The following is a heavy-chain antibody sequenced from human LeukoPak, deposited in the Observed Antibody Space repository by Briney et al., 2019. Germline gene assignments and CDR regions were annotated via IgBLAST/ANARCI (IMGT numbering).Heavy chain of an antibody. V-gene: IGHV3-23*01. J-gene: IGHJ4*02. CDR3: AKGSITMIVVPDY. Sequence: GGSLRLSCAASGFTFSSYWMHWVRQAPGKGLEWVSAISGSGGSTYYADSVKGRFTISRDNSKNTLYLQMNSLRAEDTAVYYCAKGSITMIVVPDYWGQGTLVTVSS. CDR2: ISGSGGST. CDR1: GFTFSSYW. D-gene: IGHD3-22*01.